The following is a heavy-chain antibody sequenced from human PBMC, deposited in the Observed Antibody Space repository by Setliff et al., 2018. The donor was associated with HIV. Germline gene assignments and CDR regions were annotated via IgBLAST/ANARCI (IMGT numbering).Heavy chain of an antibody. CDR1: GFTFSSYA. V-gene: IGHV3-23*01. CDR2: ISGSGGST. CDR3: AKCNNPGYSSSWYNYYGMDV. J-gene: IGHJ6*02. Sequence: AGGSLRLSCAASGFTFSSYAMSWVRQAPGKGLEWVSAISGSGGSTYYADSVKGRFTISRDNSKNTLYLQMNNLRAEDTAVYYCAKCNNPGYSSSWYNYYGMDVWGQGTTVTVSS. D-gene: IGHD6-13*01.